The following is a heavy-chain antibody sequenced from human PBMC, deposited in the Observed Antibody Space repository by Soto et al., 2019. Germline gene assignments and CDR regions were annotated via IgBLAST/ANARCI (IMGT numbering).Heavy chain of an antibody. V-gene: IGHV1-2*02. Sequence: ASVKVSCKASGYTFTDYYMHWVRQAPGQGLEHMGWINPNSGDTNYAQKFQGRVTMTRDTSISTAYMELSGLRSDDTAVYYCARDLYYHGSAYREFDPWGQGTLVTVSS. CDR1: GYTFTDYY. CDR2: INPNSGDT. D-gene: IGHD3-22*01. CDR3: ARDLYYHGSAYREFDP. J-gene: IGHJ5*02.